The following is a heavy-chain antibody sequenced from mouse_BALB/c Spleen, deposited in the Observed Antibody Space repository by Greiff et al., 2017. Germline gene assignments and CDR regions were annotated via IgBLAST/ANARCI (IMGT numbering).Heavy chain of an antibody. Sequence: QVQLQQSGAELVRPGTSVKVSCKASGYAFTNYLLEWVKQRPGQGLEWIGVINPGSGGTNYNEKFKGKATLTADKSSSTAYMQLSSLTSDDSAVYFCARSIYYYGSSFFYAMDYWGQGTSVTVSA. D-gene: IGHD1-1*01. CDR1: GYAFTNYL. J-gene: IGHJ4*01. V-gene: IGHV1-54*01. CDR3: ARSIYYYGSSFFYAMDY. CDR2: INPGSGGT.